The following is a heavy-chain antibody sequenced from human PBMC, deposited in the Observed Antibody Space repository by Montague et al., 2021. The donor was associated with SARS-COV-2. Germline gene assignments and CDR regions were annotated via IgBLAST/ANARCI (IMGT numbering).Heavy chain of an antibody. Sequence: SETLSLTCNVSGGSIRSYYWSWIRQLPGKGLEWNGYIYYSGSTNYNHSLKSRATISVYTSKKKFSLKLSFVTAADTAVYYCALEFDYWGQGTLVTVSS. D-gene: IGHD1-1*01. J-gene: IGHJ4*02. CDR3: ALEFDY. CDR2: IYYSGST. V-gene: IGHV4-59*01. CDR1: GGSIRSYY.